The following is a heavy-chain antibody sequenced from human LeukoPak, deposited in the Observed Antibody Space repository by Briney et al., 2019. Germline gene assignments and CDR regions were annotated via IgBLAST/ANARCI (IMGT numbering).Heavy chain of an antibody. CDR1: GGSISSGDYY. CDR2: IYYSGST. CDR3: AREGVGDFWSGSGYYFDY. D-gene: IGHD3-3*01. V-gene: IGHV4-30-4*08. J-gene: IGHJ4*02. Sequence: PSETLSLTCTVSGGSISSGDYYWSWIRQPPGKGLEWIGYIYYSGSTYYNPSLKSRVTISVDTSKNQFSLKLSSVTAADTAVYYCAREGVGDFWSGSGYYFDYWGQGTLVTVSS.